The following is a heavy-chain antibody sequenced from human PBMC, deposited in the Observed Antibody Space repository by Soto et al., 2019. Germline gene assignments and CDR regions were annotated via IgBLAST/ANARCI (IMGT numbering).Heavy chain of an antibody. Sequence: GGSLRLSCAASGFTFSSYDMHWVRQAPGKGLEWVAVISYDGSNKYYADSVKGRFTISRDNSKNTLYLQMNSLRAEDTAVYYCARERRGSYFYYYGMDVWGQGTTVTVSS. J-gene: IGHJ6*02. CDR3: ARERRGSYFYYYGMDV. V-gene: IGHV3-30-3*01. CDR1: GFTFSSYD. D-gene: IGHD1-26*01. CDR2: ISYDGSNK.